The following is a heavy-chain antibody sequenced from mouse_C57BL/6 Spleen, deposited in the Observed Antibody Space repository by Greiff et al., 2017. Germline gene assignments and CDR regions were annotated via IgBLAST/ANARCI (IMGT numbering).Heavy chain of an antibody. CDR3: ARMSDYDVGPPWCAY. CDR1: GFSLSTFGMG. J-gene: IGHJ3*01. CDR2: IWWDDDK. V-gene: IGHV8-8*01. D-gene: IGHD2-4*01. Sequence: QVTLKESGPGILQPSQTLSLTCSFSGFSLSTFGMGVGWIRQPSGKGLEWLAHIWWDDDKYYNPALKSRLTISKDTSKNQVFLKIANVDTADTATYYCARMSDYDVGPPWCAYWGQGTLVTVSA.